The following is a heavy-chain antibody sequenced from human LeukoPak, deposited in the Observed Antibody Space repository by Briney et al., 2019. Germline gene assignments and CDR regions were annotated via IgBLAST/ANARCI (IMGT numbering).Heavy chain of an antibody. Sequence: GGSLSLSCAASGFTFDDYGMSWVRQAPGKGLEWVSGVNWNGGSTGYADSVKGRFTISRDNAKNSLYLQMNSLRAEDTALYYCARQKTYYYDSSGYLYYFDYWGQGTLVTVSS. CDR3: ARQKTYYYDSSGYLYYFDY. CDR1: GFTFDDYG. CDR2: VNWNGGST. D-gene: IGHD3-22*01. J-gene: IGHJ4*02. V-gene: IGHV3-20*04.